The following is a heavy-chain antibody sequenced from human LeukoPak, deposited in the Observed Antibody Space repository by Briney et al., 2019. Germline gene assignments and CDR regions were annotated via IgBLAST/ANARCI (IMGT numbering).Heavy chain of an antibody. CDR3: ARGASMVRGAHFDY. Sequence: PSETLSLTCTVSGGSISSYYWSWLRQPPGKGLERIWYIYYSGSTNYNPSLKSRVTISVATSKNQFSLKLSSVTAADPAVYYCARGASMVRGAHFDYWGQGAMVTVSS. D-gene: IGHD3-10*01. CDR1: GGSISSYY. J-gene: IGHJ4*02. CDR2: IYYSGST. V-gene: IGHV4-59*01.